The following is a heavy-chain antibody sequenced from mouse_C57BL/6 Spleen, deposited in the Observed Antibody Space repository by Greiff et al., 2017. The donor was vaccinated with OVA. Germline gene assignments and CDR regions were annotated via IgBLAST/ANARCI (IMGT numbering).Heavy chain of an antibody. Sequence: QVQLQQPGAELVRPGSSVKLSCKASGYTFTSYWMDWVQQRPGQGLEWIGNIYPSDSETHYNQKFKDKATLTVDKSSSTAYMQLSSLTSEDSAVYYCASAYYSNFDYWGQGTTLTVSS. V-gene: IGHV1-61*01. CDR3: ASAYYSNFDY. CDR2: IYPSDSET. J-gene: IGHJ2*01. D-gene: IGHD2-5*01. CDR1: GYTFTSYW.